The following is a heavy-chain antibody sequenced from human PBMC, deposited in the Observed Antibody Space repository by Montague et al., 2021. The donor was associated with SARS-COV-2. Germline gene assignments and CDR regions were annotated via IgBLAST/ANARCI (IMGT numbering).Heavy chain of an antibody. CDR1: GGSFSSY. V-gene: IGHV4-34*01. CDR2: ISHGGGT. CDR3: ARDIPPQNSDCGGAFDC. D-gene: IGHD2-21*01. J-gene: IGHJ4*02. Sequence: SETLSLTCDVYGGSFSSYWSWIRQPPGRGLEWVGQISHGGGTNYNPSLKSRVTISVDTSKNQFSLKLNSVTAADTAVYYCARDIPPQNSDCGGAFDCWGQGTLVTVSS.